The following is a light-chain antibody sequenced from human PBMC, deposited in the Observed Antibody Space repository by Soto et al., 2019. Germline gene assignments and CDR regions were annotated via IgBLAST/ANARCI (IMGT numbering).Light chain of an antibody. Sequence: IVMTQSPATLSASPGEGVTLSCRASQGVPSRIAWYQHKPGQAPRLLIYGASTRATGVPDRFSGTGSGTDFTLTISSLKSEDYAIYYCQQYKSWPRITFGQGTRLENK. V-gene: IGKV3-15*01. CDR1: QGVPSR. CDR3: QQYKSWPRIT. J-gene: IGKJ5*01. CDR2: GAS.